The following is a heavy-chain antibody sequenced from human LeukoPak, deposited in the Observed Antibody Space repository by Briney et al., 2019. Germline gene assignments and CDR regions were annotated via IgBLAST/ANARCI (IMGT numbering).Heavy chain of an antibody. CDR1: GFTFSSYW. V-gene: IGHV3-43*01. CDR3: AKEVDCPSDCLFFHS. CDR2: INRRGHT. J-gene: IGHJ4*02. Sequence: GGSLRLSCAASGFTFSSYWMSWVRQAPGKGLEWVSLINRRGHTFYADSVKGRFTISRDNSRNSVFLQMDSLRPEDTALYHCAKEVDCPSDCLFFHSWGQGTLVTVSS. D-gene: IGHD2-21*02.